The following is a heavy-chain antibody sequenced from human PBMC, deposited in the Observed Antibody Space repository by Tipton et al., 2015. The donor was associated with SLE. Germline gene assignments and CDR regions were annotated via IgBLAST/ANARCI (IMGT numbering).Heavy chain of an antibody. D-gene: IGHD3-22*01. V-gene: IGHV4-39*07. J-gene: IGHJ3*02. CDR3: ASDGDDSSGAFDI. Sequence: TLSLTCTVSGGSISSSSYYWGWIRQPPGKGLEWIGSIYYSGSTNYNPSLKSRVTISVDTSKNQFSLKLRSVTAADTAVYYCASDGDDSSGAFDIWGQGTMVTVAS. CDR2: IYYSGST. CDR1: GGSISSSSYY.